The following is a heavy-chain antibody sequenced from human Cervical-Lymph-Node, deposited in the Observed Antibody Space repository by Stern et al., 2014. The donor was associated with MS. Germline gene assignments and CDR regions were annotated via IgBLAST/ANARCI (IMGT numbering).Heavy chain of an antibody. D-gene: IGHD3-10*01. CDR2: IRSDGNT. CDR1: GLAVSSNY. J-gene: IGHJ6*02. CDR3: ARGKMEKKWLGEALQRRRPDYYGMDV. V-gene: IGHV3-66*01. Sequence: EVQLVESGGGLVQPGGSLRLSCAASGLAVSSNYMTWVRQAPGKGLEWVSLIRSDGNTYYADSVRDRFTISRDNSRNTLYLQITSLRAEDTAVYYCARGKMEKKWLGEALQRRRPDYYGMDVWGRGTTVTVSS.